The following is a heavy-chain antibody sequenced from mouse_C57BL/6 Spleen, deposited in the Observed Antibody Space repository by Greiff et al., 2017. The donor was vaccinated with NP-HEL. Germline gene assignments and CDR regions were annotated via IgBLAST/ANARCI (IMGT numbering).Heavy chain of an antibody. D-gene: IGHD2-3*01. V-gene: IGHV5-17*01. J-gene: IGHJ2*01. CDR1: GFTFSDYG. Sequence: EVMLVESGGGLVKPGGSLKLSCAASGFTFSDYGMHWVRQAPEKGLEWVAYISSGSSTIYYADTVKGRFTISRDNAKNTLFLQMTSLRSEDTAMYYCARFLYDGYYFDYWGQGTTLTVSS. CDR2: ISSGSSTI. CDR3: ARFLYDGYYFDY.